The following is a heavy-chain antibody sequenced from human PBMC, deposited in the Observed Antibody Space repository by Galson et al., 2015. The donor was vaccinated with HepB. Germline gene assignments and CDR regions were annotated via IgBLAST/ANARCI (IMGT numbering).Heavy chain of an antibody. J-gene: IGHJ4*02. CDR2: IYSGGST. Sequence: SLRLSCAASGFTFSSYAMSWVRQAPGKGLEWVSVIYSGGSTYYADSVKGRFTISRDNSKNTLYLQMNSLRAEDTAVYYCARRYDYLDYWGQGTLVTVSS. CDR1: GFTFSSYA. D-gene: IGHD3-16*01. CDR3: ARRYDYLDY. V-gene: IGHV3-53*01.